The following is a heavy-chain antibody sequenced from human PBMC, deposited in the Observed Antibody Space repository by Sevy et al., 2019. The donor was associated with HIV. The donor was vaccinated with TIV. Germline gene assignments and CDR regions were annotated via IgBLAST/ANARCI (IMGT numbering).Heavy chain of an antibody. CDR2: IEQDGSEK. CDR3: AREGKYSSGWYWGYYGMDV. V-gene: IGHV3-7*01. J-gene: IGHJ6*02. CDR1: GFTFSSYW. D-gene: IGHD6-19*01. Sequence: EGSLRLSCAVSGFTFSSYWMSWVRQAPGKELEWVANIEQDGSEKYYVDSVKGRFTISRDNAKNSLYLQMNSLRAEDTAVYYCAREGKYSSGWYWGYYGMDVWGQGTTVTVSS.